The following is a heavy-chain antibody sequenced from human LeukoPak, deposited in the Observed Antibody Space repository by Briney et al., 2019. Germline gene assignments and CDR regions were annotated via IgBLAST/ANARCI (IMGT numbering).Heavy chain of an antibody. D-gene: IGHD5-12*01. V-gene: IGHV4-38-2*01. CDR1: GYSISRGYY. Sequence: SETLSLTCAVSGYSISRGYYGGWSRQPPGMGLECIGSVYHGGTTYYNPSLKSRVTISVHTSKNQFSLKLDSVTAADTAVYYCARRGYSGYGLLDYWGQGTLVTVSS. J-gene: IGHJ4*02. CDR3: ARRGYSGYGLLDY. CDR2: VYHGGTT.